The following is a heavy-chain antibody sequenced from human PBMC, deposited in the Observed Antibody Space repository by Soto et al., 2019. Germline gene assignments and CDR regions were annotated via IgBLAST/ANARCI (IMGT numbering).Heavy chain of an antibody. Sequence: PGESLKISCKGSGYSFTSYWIGWVRQMPGKGLEWMGIIYPGDSDTRYSPSFQGQVTISADKSISTAYLQWSSLKASDTAMYYCARVRHGGAVTDAGDYWGQGTLVTVSS. CDR1: GYSFTSYW. CDR2: IYPGDSDT. D-gene: IGHD2-21*02. V-gene: IGHV5-51*01. CDR3: ARVRHGGAVTDAGDY. J-gene: IGHJ4*02.